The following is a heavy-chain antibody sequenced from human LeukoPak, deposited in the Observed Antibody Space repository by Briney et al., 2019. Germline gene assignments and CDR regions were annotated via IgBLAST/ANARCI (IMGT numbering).Heavy chain of an antibody. CDR2: IYHSGST. Sequence: PSETLSLTCTVSGGSISSYYWSWIRQPPGKGLEWIGYIYHSGSTNYNPSLKSRVTISVDTSKNQFSLKLSSVTAADTAVYYCARAYGATPFYYYYYGMDVWGQGTTVTVSS. CDR1: GGSISSYY. J-gene: IGHJ6*02. V-gene: IGHV4-59*01. D-gene: IGHD4/OR15-4a*01. CDR3: ARAYGATPFYYYYYGMDV.